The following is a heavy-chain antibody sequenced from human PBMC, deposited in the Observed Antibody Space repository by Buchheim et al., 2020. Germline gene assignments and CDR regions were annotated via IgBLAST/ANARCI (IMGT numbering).Heavy chain of an antibody. J-gene: IGHJ3*01. CDR1: GGSISSGGYY. D-gene: IGHD5-18*01. CDR3: ARHRDIEIPRYSYGYYAYDC. Sequence: QVQLQESGPGLVKPSQTLSLTCPVSGGSISSGGYYWSWIRQHPGKGLEWIGYIYYSGSTYYNPSLKSRVTISVDTSKNQFSLKLRFLTAAYTALYYCARHRDIEIPRYSYGYYAYDCWSQGT. CDR2: IYYSGST. V-gene: IGHV4-31*03.